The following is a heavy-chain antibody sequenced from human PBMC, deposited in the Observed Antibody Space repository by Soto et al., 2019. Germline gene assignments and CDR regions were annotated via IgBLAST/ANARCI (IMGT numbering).Heavy chain of an antibody. D-gene: IGHD4-4*01. CDR2: IYHSGDT. V-gene: IGHV4-4*02. J-gene: IGHJ4*02. CDR1: GDSISSNNW. Sequence: QVQLQESGPRLVKPSGTLSLACTVSGDSISSNNWWTWVRQPPGKGLEWIGEIYHSGDTNYKPSLESRVSISVDKSKHQISLRLNSLTAADTAVYYCARETYSNYGGRIDYWGQGALVTVSS. CDR3: ARETYSNYGGRIDY.